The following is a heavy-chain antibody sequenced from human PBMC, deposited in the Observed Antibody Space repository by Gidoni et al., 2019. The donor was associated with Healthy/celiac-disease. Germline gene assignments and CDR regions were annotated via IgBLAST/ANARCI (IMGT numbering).Heavy chain of an antibody. V-gene: IGHV6-1*01. CDR3: ARAGIMITFGGVIVIQWFDP. J-gene: IGHJ5*02. Sequence: HVQLQQSAPGLVKPSQTLSLPFPISGDNVPSNIPAWNWRRQSPSRGLEWLGRTYYRSKWYNDYAVSVKSRITINPDTSKNQFSLQLNSVTPEDTAVYYCARAGIMITFGGVIVIQWFDPWGQGTLVTVSS. CDR2: TYYRSKWYN. D-gene: IGHD3-16*02. CDR1: GDNVPSNIPA.